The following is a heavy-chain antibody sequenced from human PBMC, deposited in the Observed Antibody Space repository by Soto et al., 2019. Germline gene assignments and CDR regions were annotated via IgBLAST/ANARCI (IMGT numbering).Heavy chain of an antibody. V-gene: IGHV3-74*01. CDR3: AKDLRATTSRGVFDI. Sequence: EVQLVESGGGLVQPGGSLRLSCAASGFTFSSYWMHWVRQDPGKGLVWVSRINSDGSSTGYADSVEGRFTISRDNAKNTLYLQMNSLRDEDTAVYYCAKDLRATTSRGVFDIWGQGTMVTVSS. J-gene: IGHJ3*02. D-gene: IGHD5-12*01. CDR1: GFTFSSYW. CDR2: INSDGSST.